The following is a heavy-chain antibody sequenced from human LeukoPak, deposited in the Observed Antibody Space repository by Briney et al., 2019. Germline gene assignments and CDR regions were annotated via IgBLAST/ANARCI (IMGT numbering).Heavy chain of an antibody. CDR3: AKAPYLSSGS. V-gene: IGHV4-34*01. J-gene: IGHJ3*01. D-gene: IGHD3-22*01. CDR1: GGSFRDYY. CDR2: INHSGST. Sequence: SETLSLTCAVYGGSFRDYYWSWIRQPPGKGLEWIGEINHSGSTNYNPSLKSRVTISLDTSKNQFSLKPTSVTAADTALYYCAKAPYLSSGSWGQGILVAVSS.